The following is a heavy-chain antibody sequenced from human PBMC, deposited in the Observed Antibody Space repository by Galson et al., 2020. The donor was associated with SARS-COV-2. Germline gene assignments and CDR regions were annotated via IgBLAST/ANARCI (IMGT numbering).Heavy chain of an antibody. CDR3: ARAITIFGVVISAFDI. CDR1: GGSISSGGYY. J-gene: IGHJ3*02. CDR2: IYYSGST. Sequence: SQTLSLTCTVSGGSISSGGYYWSWIRQHPGKGLEWIGYIYYSGSTYYNPSLKSRVTISVDTSKNQFSLKLSSVTAADTAVYYCARAITIFGVVISAFDIWGQGTMVTVSS. V-gene: IGHV4-31*03. D-gene: IGHD3-3*01.